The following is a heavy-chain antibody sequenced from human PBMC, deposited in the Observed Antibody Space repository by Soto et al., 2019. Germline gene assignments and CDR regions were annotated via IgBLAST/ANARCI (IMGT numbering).Heavy chain of an antibody. CDR2: IYYSGST. V-gene: IGHV4-61*01. D-gene: IGHD2-15*01. CDR1: GGSVSSGSYY. CDR3: ARGSGPNDAFDI. Sequence: QVQLQESGPGLVKPSETLSLTCTVSGGSVSSGSYYWSWIRQPPGKGLEWIGYIYYSGSTNYNPSLKRRLTISGDTSKNQFSLKLSSVTAADTAVYYCARGSGPNDAFDIWGQGTMVTVSS. J-gene: IGHJ3*02.